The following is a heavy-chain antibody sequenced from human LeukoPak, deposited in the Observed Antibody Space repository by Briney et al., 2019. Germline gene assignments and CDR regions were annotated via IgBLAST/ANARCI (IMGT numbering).Heavy chain of an antibody. CDR3: AGRLRDAAAFDY. D-gene: IGHD4-17*01. Sequence: PGGSLRLSCVASGFTVSSNYMSWARRAPGKGLEWVSLSNSDTTYHAESVKGRFTISRDNSQNTFYLQMNSLRAEDTAVYYCAGRLRDAAAFDYWGQGTLVTVSS. CDR2: SNSDTT. J-gene: IGHJ4*02. V-gene: IGHV3-53*01. CDR1: GFTVSSNY.